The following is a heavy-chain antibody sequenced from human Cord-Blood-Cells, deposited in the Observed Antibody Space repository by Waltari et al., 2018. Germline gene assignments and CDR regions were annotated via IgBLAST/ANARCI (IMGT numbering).Heavy chain of an antibody. CDR2: IIPIFGTA. Sequence: VQLVQSGAVVKKPGSSVKVCRKASGGTFRSYAISWVRQDPGQGLEWMGGIIPIFGTANYAQKFQGRVTITADESTSTAYMELSSLRSEDTAVYYCASRLTGDAFDIWGQGTMVTVSS. CDR3: ASRLTGDAFDI. V-gene: IGHV1-69*01. CDR1: GGTFRSYA. J-gene: IGHJ3*02. D-gene: IGHD7-27*01.